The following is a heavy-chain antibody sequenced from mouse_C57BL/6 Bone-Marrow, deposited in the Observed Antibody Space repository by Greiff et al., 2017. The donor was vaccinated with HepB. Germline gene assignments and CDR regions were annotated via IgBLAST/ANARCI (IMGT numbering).Heavy chain of an antibody. Sequence: VQLQQSGPVLVKPGASVKMSCKASGYTFTDYYMNWVKQSHGKSLEWIGVINPYNGGTSYNQKFKGKATLTVDKSSSTAYMELNSLTSEDSAVYYCARSSDYDYGDYAMDYWGQGTSVTVSS. CDR3: ARSSDYDYGDYAMDY. J-gene: IGHJ4*01. D-gene: IGHD2-4*01. CDR1: GYTFTDYY. V-gene: IGHV1-19*01. CDR2: INPYNGGT.